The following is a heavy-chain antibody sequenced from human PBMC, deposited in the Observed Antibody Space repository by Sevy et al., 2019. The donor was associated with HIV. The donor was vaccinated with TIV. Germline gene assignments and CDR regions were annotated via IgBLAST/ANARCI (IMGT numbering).Heavy chain of an antibody. Sequence: GGSLRLSCAASGFTFSSYAMSWVRQAPGKGLEWVSAISGSGGSTYYADSVKGRFTISRDNSKNTLYLKMNSLRAEDTAVYYCAKGTISSGYYYDYWGQGTLVTVSS. J-gene: IGHJ4*02. V-gene: IGHV3-23*01. CDR3: AKGTISSGYYYDY. CDR1: GFTFSSYA. D-gene: IGHD3-22*01. CDR2: ISGSGGST.